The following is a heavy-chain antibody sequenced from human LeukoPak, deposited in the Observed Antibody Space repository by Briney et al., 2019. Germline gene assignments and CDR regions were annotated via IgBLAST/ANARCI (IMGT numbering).Heavy chain of an antibody. CDR3: ARDDGYDFWSGPFDY. CDR1: GFTFSSYG. Sequence: GGSLRLSCAASGFTFSSYGMHWARQAPDKGLEWVAAIWYDGSNKYYADSVKGRFTISRDNSKNTLYLQMNSLRAEDTAVYCCARDDGYDFWSGPFDYWGQGTLVTVSS. V-gene: IGHV3-33*01. J-gene: IGHJ4*02. CDR2: IWYDGSNK. D-gene: IGHD3-3*01.